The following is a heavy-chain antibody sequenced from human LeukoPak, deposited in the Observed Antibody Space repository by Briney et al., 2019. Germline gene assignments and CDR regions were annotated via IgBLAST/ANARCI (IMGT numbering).Heavy chain of an antibody. Sequence: ASVKVSCKASGYTFTSYDINWVRQATGQGLEWMGWMNPNSGNTGYAQKFQGRVTMTRNTSISTAYMELSSLRSEDTAVYYCARGSTMVRGVIMLDWFDPWGQGTLVTVSS. J-gene: IGHJ5*02. V-gene: IGHV1-8*01. CDR2: MNPNSGNT. D-gene: IGHD3-10*01. CDR3: ARGSTMVRGVIMLDWFDP. CDR1: GYTFTSYD.